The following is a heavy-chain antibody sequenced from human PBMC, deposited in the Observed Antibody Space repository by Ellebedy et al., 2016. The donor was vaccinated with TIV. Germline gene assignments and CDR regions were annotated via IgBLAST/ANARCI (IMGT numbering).Heavy chain of an antibody. CDR3: AKGSMVRGLAG. CDR2: VHHRGGT. J-gene: IGHJ4*02. CDR1: VPSITGYH. Sequence: GSLRLXXEIDVPSITGYHWAWVRQPPGKGLEWIGDVHHRGGTRYISSLKGRVTISLDTSRKEFSLYITSVTAADTALYFCAKGSMVRGLAGWGQGTLVIVSS. V-gene: IGHV4-34*01. D-gene: IGHD3-10*01.